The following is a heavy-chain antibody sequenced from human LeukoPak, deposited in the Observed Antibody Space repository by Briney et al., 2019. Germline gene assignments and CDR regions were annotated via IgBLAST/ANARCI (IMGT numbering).Heavy chain of an antibody. Sequence: GGSLRLSCAASGFTFSSYAMSWVRQAPGKGLEWVSAISGSGGSTYYADSVKGRFTISRDNSKNTLYLQMISLRAEDTAVYYCAKYSSSSYYYGMDVWGQGTTVTVSS. J-gene: IGHJ6*02. CDR3: AKYSSSSYYYGMDV. CDR2: ISGSGGST. D-gene: IGHD6-6*01. V-gene: IGHV3-23*01. CDR1: GFTFSSYA.